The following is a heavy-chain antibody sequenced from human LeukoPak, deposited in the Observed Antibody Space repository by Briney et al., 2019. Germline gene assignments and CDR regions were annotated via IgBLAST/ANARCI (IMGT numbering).Heavy chain of an antibody. Sequence: SETLSLTCAVYGGSFSGYYWSWIRQPPGKGLEWIGEINHSGSTNYNPSLKSRVTISVDTSKNQFSLKLSSVTATDTAVYYCARWYSGSYYDYWGQGTLVTVSS. CDR3: ARWYSGSYYDY. CDR1: GGSFSGYY. D-gene: IGHD1-26*01. J-gene: IGHJ4*02. V-gene: IGHV4-34*01. CDR2: INHSGST.